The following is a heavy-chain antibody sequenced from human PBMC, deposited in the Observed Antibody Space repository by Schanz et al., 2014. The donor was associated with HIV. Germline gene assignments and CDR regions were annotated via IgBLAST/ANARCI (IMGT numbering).Heavy chain of an antibody. CDR3: ARVKPYSSGWYGGYFQH. J-gene: IGHJ1*01. V-gene: IGHV1-69*01. D-gene: IGHD6-19*01. CDR1: GGTFSSYG. CDR2: IIPLFGTT. Sequence: QVQLVQSGAEVKKPGSSVKVSCKASGGTFSSYGFIWVRQAPGQGLEWMGGIIPLFGTTNYAQKFQGRVTITADESTNTAYMELRSLTSEDTAVYFCARVKPYSSGWYGGYFQHWGQGTLITVS.